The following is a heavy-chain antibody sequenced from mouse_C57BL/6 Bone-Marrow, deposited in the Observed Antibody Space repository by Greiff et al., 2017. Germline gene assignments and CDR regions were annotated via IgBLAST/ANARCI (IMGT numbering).Heavy chain of an antibody. V-gene: IGHV5-6*01. Sequence: EVQLVESGGDLVKPGGSLKLSCAASGFTFSSYGMSWVRQTPDKRLEWVATISSGGSYTYYPDSVKGRFTISRDNAKNTLYLQMSSLKSEDTAMYYCANPGFGWFAYWGQGTLVTVSA. CDR3: ANPGFGWFAY. J-gene: IGHJ3*01. CDR2: ISSGGSYT. CDR1: GFTFSSYG.